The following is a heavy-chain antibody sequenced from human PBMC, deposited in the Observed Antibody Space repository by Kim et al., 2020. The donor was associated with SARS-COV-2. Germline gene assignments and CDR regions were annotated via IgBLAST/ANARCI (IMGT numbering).Heavy chain of an antibody. CDR2: ISGSGGST. Sequence: GGSLRLSCAASGFTFSSYAMSWVRQAPGKGLEWVSAISGSGGSTYYADSVKGRFTISRDNSKNTLYLQMNSLRAEDTAVYYCAKDYMGGYYYYYYGMDVWGQGTTVTVSS. CDR3: AKDYMGGYYYYYYGMDV. D-gene: IGHD3-16*01. CDR1: GFTFSSYA. V-gene: IGHV3-23*01. J-gene: IGHJ6*02.